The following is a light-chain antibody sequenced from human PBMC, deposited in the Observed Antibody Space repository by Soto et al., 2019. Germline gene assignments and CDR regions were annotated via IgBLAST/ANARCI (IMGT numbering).Light chain of an antibody. V-gene: IGKV1-39*01. CDR2: AAS. Sequence: DIQMTQSPSSLSASVGDRVTITCRASESISNNLNWYQHKPGKAPKVLIYAASSLQSGVPSRFSGSVSGTDFILTITSLQAEDFATYYCQQSYSSLGFTFGPGTKVDL. CDR3: QQSYSSLGFT. CDR1: ESISNN. J-gene: IGKJ3*01.